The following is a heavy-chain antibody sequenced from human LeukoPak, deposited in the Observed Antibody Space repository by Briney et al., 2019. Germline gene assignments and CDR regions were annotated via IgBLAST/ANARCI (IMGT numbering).Heavy chain of an antibody. D-gene: IGHD2/OR15-2a*01. CDR2: ISGSGHNT. CDR3: VKSLSMAVVRVTSFDY. CDR1: GFIFGNYA. Sequence: PGGSLRLSCAASGFIFGNYAMSWVRQAPGKGLEWVSAISGSGHNTYYADSVKGRFTISRDNSKNTLYLQMNSLRAEDTATYYCVKSLSMAVVRVTSFDYWGQGTLVTVSS. V-gene: IGHV3-23*01. J-gene: IGHJ4*02.